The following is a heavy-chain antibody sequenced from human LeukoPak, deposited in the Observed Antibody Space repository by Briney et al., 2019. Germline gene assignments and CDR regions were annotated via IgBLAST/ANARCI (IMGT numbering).Heavy chain of an antibody. D-gene: IGHD6-13*01. V-gene: IGHV3-23*01. CDR1: GYTFSSYA. CDR3: AKVRSSSWYLWYYFDY. CDR2: ISGSGGST. Sequence: GASVKVSCKASGYTFSSYAMSWVRQAPGKGLEWVSAISGSGGSTYYADSVKGRFTISRDNSKNTLYLQMNSLRAEDTAVYYCAKVRSSSWYLWYYFDYWGQGTLVTVSS. J-gene: IGHJ4*02.